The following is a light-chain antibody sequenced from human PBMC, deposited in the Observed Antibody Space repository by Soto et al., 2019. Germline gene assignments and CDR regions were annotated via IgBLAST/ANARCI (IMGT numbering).Light chain of an antibody. Sequence: DIQMTQSPSTLSASVGDRVTITCRASQSISSWLAWYQQKPGKAPKLLIYKASSLESGVPSRFSGSGSGTAFTLTISSLQPDDFATYYCQQYNSSPFTLGPGTKVDIK. CDR2: KAS. CDR1: QSISSW. CDR3: QQYNSSPFT. V-gene: IGKV1-5*03. J-gene: IGKJ3*01.